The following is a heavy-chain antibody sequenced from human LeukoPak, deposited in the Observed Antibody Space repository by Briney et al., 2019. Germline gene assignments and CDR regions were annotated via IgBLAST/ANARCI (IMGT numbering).Heavy chain of an antibody. D-gene: IGHD6-19*01. Sequence: GRSLRLSCAASGFTFSSYAMHWVRQAPGKGLEWVAVISYDGSNKYYADSVKGRFTISRDNSKNTLYLQMNSLRAEDTAVYYCARTRCSGWYEGPYYGMDVWGQGTTVTVSS. CDR2: ISYDGSNK. CDR3: ARTRCSGWYEGPYYGMDV. CDR1: GFTFSSYA. V-gene: IGHV3-30-3*01. J-gene: IGHJ6*02.